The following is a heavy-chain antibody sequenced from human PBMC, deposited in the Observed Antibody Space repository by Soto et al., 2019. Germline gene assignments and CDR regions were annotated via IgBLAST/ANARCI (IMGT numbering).Heavy chain of an antibody. J-gene: IGHJ2*01. Sequence: QITLKESGPPLVKPTQTLTLTCTFSGFSLRSSAVGVGWIRQPPGKALEWLALIYWDDDKRYSPSLKSRLTITKDTSKTQVVLTMTNRDPVDTATYCCARRWGSGNDFNWCFDLWGRGTLVTVSS. CDR1: GFSLRSSAVG. V-gene: IGHV2-5*02. CDR2: IYWDDDK. D-gene: IGHD5-12*01. CDR3: ARRWGSGNDFNWCFDL.